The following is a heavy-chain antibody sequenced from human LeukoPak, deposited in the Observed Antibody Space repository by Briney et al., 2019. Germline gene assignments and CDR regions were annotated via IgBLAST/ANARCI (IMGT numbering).Heavy chain of an antibody. D-gene: IGHD2-21*02. CDR2: INPNSGDT. V-gene: IGHV1-2*06. CDR3: ARDYCGGDCFPDY. CDR1: GYTSTGYY. Sequence: ASVKVSCKASGYTSTGYYVHWVRQAPGQGLEWMGRINPNSGDTNYAQKFQGRVTMTRDTSISTADMELSRLRSDDTAVYYCARDYCGGDCFPDYWGQGTLVTVSS. J-gene: IGHJ4*02.